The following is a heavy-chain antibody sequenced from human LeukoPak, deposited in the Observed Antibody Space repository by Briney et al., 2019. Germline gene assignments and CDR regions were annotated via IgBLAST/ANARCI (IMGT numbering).Heavy chain of an antibody. J-gene: IGHJ4*02. Sequence: SETLSLTCTVPGGYISSYYWSWIRQPPGKGLEWIGYICKCGSSNYLRSLWSGVTLSVDTSKNQFSLKLSSVTAAGTAVYFCALGDCRSTSCYVFDYWGQGTLVTVCS. V-gene: IGHV4-59*01. CDR3: ALGDCRSTSCYVFDY. CDR2: ICKCGSS. CDR1: GGYISSYY. D-gene: IGHD2-2*01.